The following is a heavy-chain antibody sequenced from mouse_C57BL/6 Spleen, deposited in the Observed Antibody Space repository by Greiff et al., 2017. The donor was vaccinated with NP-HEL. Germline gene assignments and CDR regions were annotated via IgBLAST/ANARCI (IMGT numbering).Heavy chain of an antibody. V-gene: IGHV7-3*01. CDR3: ARYGDGKLRSYAMDY. D-gene: IGHD1-1*01. J-gene: IGHJ4*01. CDR2: IRNKANGYTT. CDR1: GFTFTDYY. Sequence: VQLKESGGGLVQPGGSLSLSCAASGFTFTDYYMSWVRQPPGKALEWLGFIRNKANGYTTEYSASVKGRFTISRDNSQSILYLQMNALRAEDSATYYCARYGDGKLRSYAMDYWGQGTSVTVAS.